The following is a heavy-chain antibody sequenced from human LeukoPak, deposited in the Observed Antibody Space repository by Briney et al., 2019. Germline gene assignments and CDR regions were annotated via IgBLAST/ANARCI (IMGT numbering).Heavy chain of an antibody. D-gene: IGHD2-15*01. Sequence: GGSLRLSCAASKFTFSDYSMSWVRQAPGKGLEWVSSISSIRNYIYYADSVKGRFTVSRDNAKNSLYLQMNSLRDEDTAVYYCARVTRIFLYAFDIWGQGTMVTVSS. CDR2: ISSIRNYI. V-gene: IGHV3-21*01. CDR1: KFTFSDYS. J-gene: IGHJ3*02. CDR3: ARVTRIFLYAFDI.